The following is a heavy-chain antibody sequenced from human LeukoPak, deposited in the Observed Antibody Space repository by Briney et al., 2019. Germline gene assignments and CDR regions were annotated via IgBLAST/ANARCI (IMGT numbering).Heavy chain of an antibody. CDR3: AREPDYYGSGSYSYYYYGMDV. D-gene: IGHD3-10*01. CDR1: GFTFSSYG. Sequence: GGSLRLSCAASGFTFSSYGMHWVRQAPGKGLEWVAVIWYDGSNKYYADSVKGRFTISRDNSKNTLYLQMNSLRAEDTAVYYCAREPDYYGSGSYSYYYYGMDVWGKGTTVTVSS. J-gene: IGHJ6*04. CDR2: IWYDGSNK. V-gene: IGHV3-33*01.